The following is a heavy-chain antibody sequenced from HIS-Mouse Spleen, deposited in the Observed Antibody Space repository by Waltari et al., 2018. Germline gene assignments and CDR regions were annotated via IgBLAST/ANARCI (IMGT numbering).Heavy chain of an antibody. J-gene: IGHJ2*01. CDR3: AREIPYSSSWYDWYFDL. D-gene: IGHD6-13*01. V-gene: IGHV4-39*07. Sequence: QLQLQDSGPGLVKPSETPSLTCTVSGGSISSSSYYWGWIRKPPGKGLEWIGIIYYSGSTYCNPSLTSRATISVDTSKNQFSLKLSSVTAATTAVYYCAREIPYSSSWYDWYFDLWGRGTLVTVSS. CDR1: GGSISSSSYY. CDR2: IYYSGST.